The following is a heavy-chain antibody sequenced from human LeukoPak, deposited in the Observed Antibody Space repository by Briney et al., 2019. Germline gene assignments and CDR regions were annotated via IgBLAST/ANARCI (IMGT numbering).Heavy chain of an antibody. J-gene: IGHJ4*02. CDR2: IYTSGST. Sequence: SETLSLTCTVSGGSISSYYWSWIRQPAGKGLEWIGRIYTSGSTDHNPSLKSRVTMSLDSSKNQFSLRLTSVTAADTAVYYCAREHKDYDGDGYYYGYWGQGTLVTVSS. CDR1: GGSISSYY. V-gene: IGHV4-4*07. CDR3: AREHKDYDGDGYYYGY. D-gene: IGHD2-21*02.